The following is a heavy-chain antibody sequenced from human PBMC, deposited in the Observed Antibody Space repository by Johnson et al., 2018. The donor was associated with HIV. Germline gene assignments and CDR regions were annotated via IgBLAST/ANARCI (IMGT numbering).Heavy chain of an antibody. J-gene: IGHJ3*02. Sequence: VQLVESGGGLVQPGGSLRLSCAASGFIFSSYDMHWVRQATGRGLEWVSGIGTAGDTYYPGSVKGRFTISRENAKNSLYLQMNSLRAGDTAVYYCARKGMRRSIAAAGADAFDTWGKGKMVTVSS. CDR2: IGTAGDT. D-gene: IGHD6-13*01. CDR3: ARKGMRRSIAAAGADAFDT. CDR1: GFIFSSYD. V-gene: IGHV3-13*01.